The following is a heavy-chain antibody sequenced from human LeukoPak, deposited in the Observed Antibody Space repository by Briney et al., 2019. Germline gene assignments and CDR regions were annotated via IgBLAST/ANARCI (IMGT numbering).Heavy chain of an antibody. Sequence: SESLSLTCTVPGGSISSYYWSWIRQPPGKGLEWIGYIYYSGSTNYNPSLKSRVTISVDSYKNQFPLKMSSVTAADTAEYYCEREAYRHYFDYWGQGNLVTVSS. V-gene: IGHV4-59*01. CDR2: IYYSGST. CDR3: EREAYRHYFDY. D-gene: IGHD2-2*01. J-gene: IGHJ4*02. CDR1: GGSISSYY.